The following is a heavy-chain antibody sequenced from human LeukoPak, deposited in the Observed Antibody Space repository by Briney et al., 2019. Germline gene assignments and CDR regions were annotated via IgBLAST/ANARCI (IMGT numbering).Heavy chain of an antibody. V-gene: IGHV4-4*09. CDR2: IHSIRNT. J-gene: IGHJ4*02. CDR1: GDSINTYY. Sequence: SETLSLTCTVSGDSINTYYWSWIRQPPGRGLEWIGDIHSIRNTGSNPSLKSRATLSFDTSKKQFSLKLSSVTAADTAVYYCASHVRGYELPGGQGTLVTVYS. CDR3: ASHVRGYELP. D-gene: IGHD5-12*01.